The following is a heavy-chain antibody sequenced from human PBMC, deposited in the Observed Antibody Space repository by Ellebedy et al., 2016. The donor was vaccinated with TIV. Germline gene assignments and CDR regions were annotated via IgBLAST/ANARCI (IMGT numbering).Heavy chain of an antibody. CDR1: GFTFDDYA. D-gene: IGHD2-21*02. CDR2: ISWNSGTT. CDR3: ARAPTAIFAHFYYYYYYMDV. Sequence: GGSLRLSXAASGFTFDDYAMHWVRQAPGKGLEWVSGISWNSGTTDYADFVKGRFTISRDNAKNSLYLQMNRLRADDTAFYYCARAPTAIFAHFYYYYYYMDVWGKGTTVTVSS. V-gene: IGHV3-9*01. J-gene: IGHJ6*03.